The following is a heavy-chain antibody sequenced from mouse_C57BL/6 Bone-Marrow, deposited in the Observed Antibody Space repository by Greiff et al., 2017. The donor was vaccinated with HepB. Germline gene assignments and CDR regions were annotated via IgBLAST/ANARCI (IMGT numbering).Heavy chain of an antibody. CDR2: ISSGGSYT. J-gene: IGHJ4*01. V-gene: IGHV5-6*01. Sequence: EVKLMESGGDLVKPGGSLKLSCAASGFTFSSYGMSWVRQTPDKRLEWVATISSGGSYTYYPDSVKGRFTISRDNDKNTLYLQMSSLKSEDTAMYYCARHDYYYGSSSHAMDYWGQGTSVTVSS. D-gene: IGHD1-1*01. CDR1: GFTFSSYG. CDR3: ARHDYYYGSSSHAMDY.